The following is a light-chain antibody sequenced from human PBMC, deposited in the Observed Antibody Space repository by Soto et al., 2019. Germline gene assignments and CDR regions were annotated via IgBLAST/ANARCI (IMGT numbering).Light chain of an antibody. CDR2: EVS. CDR3: CSYGGRNTFV. Sequence: QSALAQPASVSGSPGQSITISCTGTSSDVGSYNLVSWYQQHPGKAPKLMIYEVSKRPSGVSNRFSGSKSGNTASLTISGLQAEGEADYSCCSYGGRNTFVFGSGTKVTVL. CDR1: SSDVGSYNL. V-gene: IGLV2-23*02. J-gene: IGLJ1*01.